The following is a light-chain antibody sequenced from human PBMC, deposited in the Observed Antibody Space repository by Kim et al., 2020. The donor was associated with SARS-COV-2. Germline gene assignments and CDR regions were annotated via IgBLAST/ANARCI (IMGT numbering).Light chain of an antibody. Sequence: VSPGKTASITCAGDKLGDKNACWYQKKPGQSPVVVIYQDSKRTSGIPERFSGSNSGNTATLTISGTQAMDEADYYCQAWDSSTVVFGGGTQLTVL. CDR3: QAWDSSTVV. CDR1: KLGDKN. V-gene: IGLV3-1*01. J-gene: IGLJ2*01. CDR2: QDS.